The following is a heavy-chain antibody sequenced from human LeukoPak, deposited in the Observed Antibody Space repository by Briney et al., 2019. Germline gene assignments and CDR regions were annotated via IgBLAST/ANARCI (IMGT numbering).Heavy chain of an antibody. J-gene: IGHJ4*02. D-gene: IGHD2-15*01. CDR2: INSDGGST. CDR3: ARDPHGLPVGYWSGGSCYDY. CDR1: GFTFSSHW. V-gene: IGHV3-74*01. Sequence: GGSLRLSCAASGFTFSSHWMHWVRQAPGKGLVWVSRINSDGGSTSYADSVKGRFTISRDNAKNTLYLQMNSLRAEDTAVYYCARDPHGLPVGYWSGGSCYDYWGQGTLVTVSS.